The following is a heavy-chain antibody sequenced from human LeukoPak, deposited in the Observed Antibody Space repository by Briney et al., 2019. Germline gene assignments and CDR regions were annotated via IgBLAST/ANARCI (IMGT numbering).Heavy chain of an antibody. CDR3: ARDGGGGYNQIDF. CDR1: GFTFSNYA. Sequence: GGSLRLSCAASGFTFSNYAMHWVRQGLVKGLESMAVVSHDGIQTYYADSVKGRFTISRDNSKSTLFLQMNSLRAEDTAVYYCARDGGGGYNQIDFWRQGTLVTVSS. CDR2: VSHDGIQT. J-gene: IGHJ4*02. V-gene: IGHV3-30-3*01. D-gene: IGHD5-24*01.